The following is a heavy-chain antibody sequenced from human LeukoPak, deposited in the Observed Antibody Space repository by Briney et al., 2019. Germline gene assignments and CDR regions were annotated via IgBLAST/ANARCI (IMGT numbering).Heavy chain of an antibody. CDR3: ARDGGTTETTYAFDI. D-gene: IGHD4-17*01. CDR1: GGSISSYY. Sequence: PSETLSLTCTVSGGSISSYYWSWIRQPPGKGLEWIGYIYYSGSTNYNPSLKSRVTISVDTSKNQFSLKLSSVTAADTAVYYCARDGGTTETTYAFDIWGQGTMVTVSS. J-gene: IGHJ3*02. CDR2: IYYSGST. V-gene: IGHV4-59*01.